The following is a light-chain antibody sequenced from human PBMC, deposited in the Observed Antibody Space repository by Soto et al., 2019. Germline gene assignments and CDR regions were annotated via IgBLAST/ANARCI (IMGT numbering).Light chain of an antibody. CDR3: SSYAGSNWWV. CDR2: EVN. CDR1: SSDVGGYNY. V-gene: IGLV2-8*01. Sequence: QSALTQPPSASGSPGQSVTNSCTGTSSDVGGYNYVSWYQQHPGKAPKLMIYEVNKRPSGVPDRFSGSKSGNTASLTVSGLQAEDEADYYCSSYAGSNWWVFGTGTKLTVL. J-gene: IGLJ1*01.